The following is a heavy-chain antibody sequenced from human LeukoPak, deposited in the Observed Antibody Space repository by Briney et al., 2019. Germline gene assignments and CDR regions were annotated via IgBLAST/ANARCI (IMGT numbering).Heavy chain of an antibody. CDR1: GYTFTSYG. D-gene: IGHD1-1*01. CDR3: ARVYWNDVGWYCDY. Sequence: ASVKVSCKASGYTFTSYGISWVRQAPGQGLEWMGWISAYNGNTNYAQKFQGRVTMTTDTSTSTAYMELRSLRSDDTAVYYCARVYWNDVGWYCDYWGQGTLVTVSS. J-gene: IGHJ4*02. V-gene: IGHV1-18*01. CDR2: ISAYNGNT.